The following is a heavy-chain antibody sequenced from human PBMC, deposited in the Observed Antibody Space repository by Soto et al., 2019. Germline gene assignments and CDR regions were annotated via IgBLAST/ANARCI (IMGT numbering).Heavy chain of an antibody. Sequence: SETLSLTGAVSGDSISSSFWWSWVRQPPGKGLEWIGEIYHTESTVYNPSLKSRVTISVDKSKNQSSLNNLRAEDTAVYYCARVGYDSGWFRNWGLGTLVTVSS. D-gene: IGHD6-19*01. CDR3: ARVGYDSGWFRN. J-gene: IGHJ4*02. CDR1: GDSISSSFW. CDR2: IYHTEST. V-gene: IGHV4-4*02.